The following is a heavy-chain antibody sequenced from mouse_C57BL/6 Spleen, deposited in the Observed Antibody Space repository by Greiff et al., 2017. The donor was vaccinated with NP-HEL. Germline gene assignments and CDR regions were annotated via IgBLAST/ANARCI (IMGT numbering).Heavy chain of an antibody. CDR1: GYTFTSYW. Sequence: QVQLQQSGAELVKPGASVKLSCKASGYTFTSYWMQWVKQRPGQGLEWIGEIDPSDSYTNYNQKFKGKATLTVDTSSSTAYMQLSSLTSEDSAVYYCARRGGLTFDYWGQGTTLTVSS. CDR2: IDPSDSYT. V-gene: IGHV1-50*01. J-gene: IGHJ2*01. D-gene: IGHD3-1*01. CDR3: ARRGGLTFDY.